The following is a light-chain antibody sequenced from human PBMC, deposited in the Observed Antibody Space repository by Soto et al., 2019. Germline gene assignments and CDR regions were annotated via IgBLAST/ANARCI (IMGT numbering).Light chain of an antibody. CDR1: QSVSSY. CDR3: QQRSNWPIT. Sequence: EIVVTQSPATLSLSPGERATLSCRASQSVSSYLAWYQQKPGQAPRLLIYDASNRATGIPARFSGSGSGTDLTLTISCREPEDFAVYYCQQRSNWPITFGQGTRLEIK. J-gene: IGKJ5*01. CDR2: DAS. V-gene: IGKV3-11*01.